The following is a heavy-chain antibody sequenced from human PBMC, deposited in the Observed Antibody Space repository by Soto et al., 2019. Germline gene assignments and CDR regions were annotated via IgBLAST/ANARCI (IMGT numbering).Heavy chain of an antibody. CDR2: IYYSGTT. J-gene: IGHJ6*02. D-gene: IGHD3-10*01. Sequence: PSETLSLTCTGSADSITTNSHFWAWIRQPPGKGLEWIGSIYYSGTTYYNPSLKSRVTISVDRSKNQFSLKLSSVTAADTAVYYCARVRRGSLYGMDVRGQGT. V-gene: IGHV4-39*01. CDR3: ARVRRGSLYGMDV. CDR1: ADSITTNSHF.